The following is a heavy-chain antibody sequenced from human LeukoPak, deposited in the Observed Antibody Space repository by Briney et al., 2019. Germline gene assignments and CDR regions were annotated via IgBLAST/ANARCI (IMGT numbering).Heavy chain of an antibody. V-gene: IGHV4-34*01. CDR1: GGSFSGYY. J-gene: IGHJ3*02. Sequence: PSETLSLTCAVYGGSFSGYYWSWIRQPPGKGLEWIGEINHSGSTNYNPSLKSRVTISVDTSKNQFSLKLSSVTAADTAVYYCARAIFNWWLVRSPGADIWGQGTMVTVSS. D-gene: IGHD6-19*01. CDR2: INHSGST. CDR3: ARAIFNWWLVRSPGADI.